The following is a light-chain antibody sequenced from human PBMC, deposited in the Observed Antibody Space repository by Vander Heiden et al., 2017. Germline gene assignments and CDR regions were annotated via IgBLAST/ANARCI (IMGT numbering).Light chain of an antibody. CDR1: SSNIGAGYD. CDR3: QYYDSSLRELV. Sequence: QSVLTQPPSVSGAPGQRVTISCTGSSSNIGAGYDVHWYQQLPGTAPKLRSYGNSNRPSGVPDRFSGSKSGTSASLAITGLQAEDEADYYCQYYDSSLRELVFGGGTKLTGL. V-gene: IGLV1-40*01. J-gene: IGLJ3*02. CDR2: GNS.